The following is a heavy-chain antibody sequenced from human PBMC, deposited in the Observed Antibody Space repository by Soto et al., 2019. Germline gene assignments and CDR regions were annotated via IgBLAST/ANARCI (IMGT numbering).Heavy chain of an antibody. CDR1: GGSISSSNW. D-gene: IGHD3-22*01. CDR2: IYHSGST. CDR3: ASRSRYYSVVFDY. J-gene: IGHJ4*02. V-gene: IGHV4-4*02. Sequence: SETLSLTCAVSGGSISSSNWWSWVRQPPGKGLEWIGEIYHSGSTNYNPSLKSRVTISVDKSKNQFSLKLSSVTAADTAVYYCASRSRYYSVVFDYWGQGTLVTVSS.